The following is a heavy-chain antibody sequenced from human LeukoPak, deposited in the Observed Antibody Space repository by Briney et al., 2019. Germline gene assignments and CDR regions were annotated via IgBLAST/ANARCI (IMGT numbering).Heavy chain of an antibody. CDR2: IYTSGST. V-gene: IGHV4-59*10. Sequence: SETLSLTCAAYGGSFSGYYWSWIRQPAGKGLEWIGRIYTSGSTNYNPSLKSRVTMSVDTSKNQFSLKLSSVTAADTAVYYCARGYDDFWSAETYYYYMDVWGKGTTVTVSS. CDR3: ARGYDDFWSAETYYYYMDV. D-gene: IGHD3-3*01. CDR1: GGSFSGYY. J-gene: IGHJ6*03.